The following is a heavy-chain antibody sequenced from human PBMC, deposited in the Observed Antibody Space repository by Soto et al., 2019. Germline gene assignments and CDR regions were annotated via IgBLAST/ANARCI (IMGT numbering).Heavy chain of an antibody. V-gene: IGHV4-34*01. CDR3: ARGGSSDWQVAFDF. J-gene: IGHJ3*01. CDR2: VNHNGRN. D-gene: IGHD6-19*01. CDR1: GGSFSGYF. Sequence: SETLSLTGAVYGGSFSGYFWNWIRQTPGKGLEWIGKVNHNGRNNYNPSLKSRVTISLDMSKNQISLKLTSVTAADTAVYYCARGGSSDWQVAFDFWGQGKMVPVSS.